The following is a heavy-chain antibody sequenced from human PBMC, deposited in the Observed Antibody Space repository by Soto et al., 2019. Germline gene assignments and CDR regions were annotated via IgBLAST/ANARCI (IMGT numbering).Heavy chain of an antibody. CDR1: GGSISSYY. D-gene: IGHD2-15*01. CDR2: IYYSGST. Sequence: QVQLQESGPGLVKPSETLSLTCTVSGGSISSYYWSWIRQPPGKGLEWIGYIYYSGSTNYNPSLKSRVPISVDTSKHQFSLKLSSVTAADTAVYYCAGTRGYCSGGSCPTVVDYWGQGTLVTVSS. J-gene: IGHJ4*02. CDR3: AGTRGYCSGGSCPTVVDY. V-gene: IGHV4-59*01.